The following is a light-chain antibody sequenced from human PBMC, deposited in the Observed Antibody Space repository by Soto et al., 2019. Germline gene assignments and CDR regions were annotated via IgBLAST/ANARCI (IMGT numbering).Light chain of an antibody. CDR3: DSYTSGSSYV. CDR1: SSDVGGYNY. V-gene: IGLV2-14*01. CDR2: DVS. J-gene: IGLJ1*01. Sequence: SARTQPASVSGSPGQSITISCTGTSSDVGGYNYVSWYQQHPGKAPKLMIYDVSYRPSGVSDRFSGSKSGNTASLTISGLQSEDEADYYCDSYTSGSSYVFGTGTKVTVL.